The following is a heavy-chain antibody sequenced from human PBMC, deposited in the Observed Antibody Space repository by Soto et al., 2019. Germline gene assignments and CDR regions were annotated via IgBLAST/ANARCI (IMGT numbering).Heavy chain of an antibody. D-gene: IGHD5-12*01. V-gene: IGHV2-5*02. CDR3: ALNHARYSGYDWNFDY. Sequence: ASGPTLVNPTQTLTLTCTFSGFSLSTSGVGVGWIRQPPGKALEWLALIYWDDDKRYSPSLKSRLTITKDTSKNQVVLTMTNMDPVDTATYYCALNHARYSGYDWNFDYWGQGTLVTVSS. CDR1: GFSLSTSGVG. CDR2: IYWDDDK. J-gene: IGHJ4*02.